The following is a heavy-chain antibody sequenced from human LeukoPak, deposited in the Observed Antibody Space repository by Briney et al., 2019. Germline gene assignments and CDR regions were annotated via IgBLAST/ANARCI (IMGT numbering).Heavy chain of an antibody. CDR2: INHSGST. D-gene: IGHD5-18*01. Sequence: SETLSLTCAVYGGSFSGYYWSWIRQPPGKGLEWIGEINHSGSTNYTSSLKSRVTISVDTSKNQFSLKVSSVTAADTAVYYCAREKMRRYSYGYAHWGQGTLVTVS. J-gene: IGHJ4*02. V-gene: IGHV4-34*01. CDR1: GGSFSGYY. CDR3: AREKMRRYSYGYAH.